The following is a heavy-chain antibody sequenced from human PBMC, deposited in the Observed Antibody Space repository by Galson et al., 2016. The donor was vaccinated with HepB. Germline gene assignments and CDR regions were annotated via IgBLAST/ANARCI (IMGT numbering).Heavy chain of an antibody. CDR3: ARIKGYCTNSVCYGEMDL. V-gene: IGHV3-33*01. J-gene: IGHJ4*02. CDR2: IWNDGSER. CDR1: GFKFSDYG. D-gene: IGHD2-8*01. Sequence: SLRLSCAASGFKFSDYGMHWVRQTPGRGLEWMAVIWNDGSERSYADSAKGRFTISRDNSKTTLHLQMNNLRVEDTAVYYCARIKGYCTNSVCYGEMDLWGQGPLVSVSS.